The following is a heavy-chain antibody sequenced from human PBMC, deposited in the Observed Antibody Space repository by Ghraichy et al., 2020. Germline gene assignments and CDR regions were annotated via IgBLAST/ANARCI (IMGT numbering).Heavy chain of an antibody. CDR1: GDSVSRNIYF. CDR3: AGGPNPNFFDY. Sequence: SETLSLTCIVSGDSVSRNIYFWSWMRQPPGKGLEWIGYISYSGGTNYNPSLKSRITMSVDTSKNQFSLRLTSVTAADTAVYYCAGGPNPNFFDYWGQGALVTVSS. D-gene: IGHD3-10*01. V-gene: IGHV4-61*01. J-gene: IGHJ4*02. CDR2: ISYSGGT.